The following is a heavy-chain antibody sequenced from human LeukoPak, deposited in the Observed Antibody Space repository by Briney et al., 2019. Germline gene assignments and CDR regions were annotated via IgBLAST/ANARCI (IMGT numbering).Heavy chain of an antibody. V-gene: IGHV1-18*01. CDR3: ARGKQWLRSDAFDI. CDR2: ISTYNGNT. CDR1: GYTFTSYG. J-gene: IGHJ3*02. D-gene: IGHD6-19*01. Sequence: PQAPVKVSCKASGYTFTSYGTNWVRQAPGQGLEWMGWISTYNGNTNYAQKLQGRVTMTTDTSTNTVYMELRSLRSDDTAVYYCARGKQWLRSDAFDIWGQGTMVTVSS.